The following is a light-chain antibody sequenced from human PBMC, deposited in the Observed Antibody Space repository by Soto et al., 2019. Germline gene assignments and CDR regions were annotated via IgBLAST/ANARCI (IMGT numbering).Light chain of an antibody. J-gene: IGLJ2*01. Sequence: QSALTQPASVSGSPGQSISISCSGTSRDVGASKYVSWFQQHPGKVPKLITYHVSDRPSGVPNRFSGSKSGNTASLTISGLPAEDESHYYCSSFVNNSVVFGAGTKVTVL. V-gene: IGLV2-14*03. CDR3: SSFVNNSVV. CDR2: HVS. CDR1: SRDVGASKY.